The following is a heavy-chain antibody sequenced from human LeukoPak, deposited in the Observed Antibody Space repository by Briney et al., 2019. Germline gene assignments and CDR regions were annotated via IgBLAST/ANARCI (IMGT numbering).Heavy chain of an antibody. J-gene: IGHJ4*02. CDR2: IKQDESET. V-gene: IGHV3-7*01. Sequence: GGSLRLSCVASGFTFSSCCMIWVRQAPGKGLEWLANIKQDESETHYVDSVKGRFAISRDNAKNSVYLHMSSLRVEDTAVYYCARAESGNSCYRAVDYWGQGTLVTVSS. CDR3: ARAESGNSCYRAVDY. D-gene: IGHD2-2*01. CDR1: GFTFSSCC.